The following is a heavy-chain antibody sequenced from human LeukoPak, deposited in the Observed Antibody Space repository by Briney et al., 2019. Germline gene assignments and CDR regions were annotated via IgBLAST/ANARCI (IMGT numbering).Heavy chain of an antibody. D-gene: IGHD3-10*01. CDR2: INPSGGST. V-gene: IGHV1-46*01. J-gene: IGHJ3*02. Sequence: GASVTVSRKASGYTFTSYYMHWVRQAPGQGLEWMGIINPSGGSTSYAQKFQGRVTMTRDMSTSTVYMELSSLRSEDTAVYYCAKSNGYGLIDIWGQGTMVTVSS. CDR3: AKSNGYGLIDI. CDR1: GYTFTSYY.